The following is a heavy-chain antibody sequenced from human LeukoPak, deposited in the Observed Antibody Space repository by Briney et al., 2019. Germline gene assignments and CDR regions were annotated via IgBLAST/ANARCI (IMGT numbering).Heavy chain of an antibody. CDR3: ARDYTVAVGTTTYFQH. D-gene: IGHD1-26*01. CDR1: GYIFSIYA. J-gene: IGHJ1*01. Sequence: ASVKVSCKTSGYIFSIYAIIWVRQAPGQGLEFMGWINSNTGNPTYAQGFTGRFVFSLDTSVSTTYLQVSSLKPEDTAVYYCARDYTVAVGTTTYFQHWGQGTLVTVSS. CDR2: INSNTGNP. V-gene: IGHV7-4-1*02.